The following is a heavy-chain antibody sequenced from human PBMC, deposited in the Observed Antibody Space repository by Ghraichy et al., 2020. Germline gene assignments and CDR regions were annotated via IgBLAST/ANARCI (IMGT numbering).Heavy chain of an antibody. CDR2: ISGSGGST. Sequence: GGSLRLSCAASGFTFSSYAMSWVRQAPGKGLEWVSAISGSGGSTYYADSVKGRFTISRDNSKNTLYLQMNSLRAEDTAVYYCAKAPLYGSGSYYYYYYYMDVWGKGTTVTVSS. CDR3: AKAPLYGSGSYYYYYYYMDV. CDR1: GFTFSSYA. V-gene: IGHV3-23*01. D-gene: IGHD3-10*01. J-gene: IGHJ6*03.